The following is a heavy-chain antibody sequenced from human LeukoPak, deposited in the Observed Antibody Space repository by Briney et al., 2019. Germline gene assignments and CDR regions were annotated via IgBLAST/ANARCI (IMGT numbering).Heavy chain of an antibody. CDR1: GYTFTSYG. Sequence: ASVKVSCKASGYTFTSYGISWVRQAPGQGLEWMGWISAYNGNTNYAQKLQGRVTMTTDTSTSTAYMKLRSLRSDDTAVYYCARRTEDDYVWGSYRYTPIIDYWGQGTLVTVSS. CDR3: ARRTEDDYVWGSYRYTPIIDY. V-gene: IGHV1-18*01. J-gene: IGHJ4*02. D-gene: IGHD3-16*02. CDR2: ISAYNGNT.